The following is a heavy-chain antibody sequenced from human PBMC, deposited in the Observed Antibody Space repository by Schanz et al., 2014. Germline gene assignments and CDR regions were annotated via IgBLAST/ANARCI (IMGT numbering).Heavy chain of an antibody. Sequence: QVQLQESGPGLVKPSQTLSLTCTVSGGSISSGNYYWNWIRQPAGKGLEWIGRIYTSGSTNYNPSLKSRIPISVDTSKNKFSLNLRSVPAADTAVYYCARHGGIPYYPMDVWGQGTTVTVSS. J-gene: IGHJ6*02. CDR3: ARHGGIPYYPMDV. V-gene: IGHV4-61*02. D-gene: IGHD3-16*01. CDR2: IYTSGST. CDR1: GGSISSGNYY.